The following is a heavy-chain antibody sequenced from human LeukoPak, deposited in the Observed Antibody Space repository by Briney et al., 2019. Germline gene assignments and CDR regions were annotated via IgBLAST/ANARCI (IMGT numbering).Heavy chain of an antibody. CDR3: AGFYGAGSYYKLDAFDI. V-gene: IGHV1-8*01. CDR2: MNPNSGNT. CDR1: GYTFTSYD. Sequence: ASVKASCKASGYTFTSYDINWVRQATGQGLEWMGWMNPNSGNTGYAQKFQGRVTMTRNTSISTAYMEVSSLSSEDTAVYYCAGFYGAGSYYKLDAFDIWGQGTMVSVSS. D-gene: IGHD3-10*01. J-gene: IGHJ3*02.